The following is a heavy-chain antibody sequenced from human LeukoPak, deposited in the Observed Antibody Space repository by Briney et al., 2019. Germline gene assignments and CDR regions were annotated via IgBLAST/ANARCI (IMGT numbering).Heavy chain of an antibody. Sequence: PSETLSLTCTVSGGSISSGSYYWSWIRQPAGKGLEWIGRIYTSGSTNYNPSLKSRVTISVDTSKNQFSLKLSSVTAADTAVYYCARDNSYCSSTSCYYNWFDPWGQGTLVTVSS. CDR3: ARDNSYCSSTSCYYNWFDP. D-gene: IGHD2-2*01. CDR1: GGSISSGSYY. J-gene: IGHJ5*02. CDR2: IYTSGST. V-gene: IGHV4-61*02.